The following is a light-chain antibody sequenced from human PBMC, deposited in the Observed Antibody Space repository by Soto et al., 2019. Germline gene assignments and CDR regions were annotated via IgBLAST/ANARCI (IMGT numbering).Light chain of an antibody. CDR1: RSDSTR. CDR3: QQYDM. CDR2: KAS. Sequence: DIQMTQFPSTLSASLGDTVTITCRASRSDSTRLAWYQQIPGGAPKLLIYKASILESGVPSRFSGSGPGTEFTLTITSLQPEDFATYYCQQYDMFGPGSKVDIK. V-gene: IGKV1-5*03. J-gene: IGKJ1*01.